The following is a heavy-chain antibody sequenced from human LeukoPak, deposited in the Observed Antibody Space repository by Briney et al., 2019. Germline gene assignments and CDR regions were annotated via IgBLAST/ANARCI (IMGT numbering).Heavy chain of an antibody. CDR3: AKDFSSSWAYFDY. CDR2: ISWNSGSI. CDR1: GFTFADYA. J-gene: IGHJ4*02. D-gene: IGHD6-13*01. V-gene: IGHV3-9*01. Sequence: PGRSLRLSCAASGFTFADYAMHWVRQAPGKGLEWVSGISWNSGSIGYADSVKGRFTISRDNAKNSLYLQMNSLRAEDTALYYCAKDFSSSWAYFDYWGQGTLVTVS.